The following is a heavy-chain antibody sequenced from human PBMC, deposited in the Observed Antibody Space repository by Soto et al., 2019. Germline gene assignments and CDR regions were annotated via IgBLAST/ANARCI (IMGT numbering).Heavy chain of an antibody. Sequence: EVQLVESGGGLVKPGGSLRLSCAASGFTFSSYSMNWVRQAPGKGLEWVSSISSSSSYIYYADSVKGRFTISRDNAKNSLYLQLNSLRAEDTAVYYCASSSSPPGDIWGQGTMVTVSS. D-gene: IGHD6-6*01. V-gene: IGHV3-21*01. CDR2: ISSSSSYI. CDR3: ASSSSPPGDI. J-gene: IGHJ3*02. CDR1: GFTFSSYS.